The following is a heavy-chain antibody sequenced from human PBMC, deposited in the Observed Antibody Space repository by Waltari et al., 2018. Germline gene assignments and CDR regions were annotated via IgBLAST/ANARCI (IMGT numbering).Heavy chain of an antibody. CDR2: ISSSSSYI. Sequence: EVQLVESGGGLVKPGGSLRLSCAASGFTFSSYSMNWVRQAPGKGLEWVSSISSSSSYIYYAASVKGRFTISRDNAKNSLYLQMNSLRAEDTAVYYCATSRGSSSVFDYWGQGTLVTVSS. CDR3: ATSRGSSSVFDY. V-gene: IGHV3-21*01. D-gene: IGHD6-6*01. J-gene: IGHJ4*02. CDR1: GFTFSSYS.